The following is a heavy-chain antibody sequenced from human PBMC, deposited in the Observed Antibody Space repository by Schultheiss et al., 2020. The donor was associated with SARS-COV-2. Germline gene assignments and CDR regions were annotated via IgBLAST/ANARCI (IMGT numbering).Heavy chain of an antibody. Sequence: ASVKVSCKASGYTFTSYGISWVRQAPGQGLEWMGWISAYNGNTYYAQKLQGRVTMTTDTSTSTAYMEVRSLRSDDTAVYYCVREYFDSSGYYTDYWGQGTLVKVSS. CDR1: GYTFTSYG. CDR3: VREYFDSSGYYTDY. V-gene: IGHV1-18*01. J-gene: IGHJ4*02. CDR2: ISAYNGNT. D-gene: IGHD3-22*01.